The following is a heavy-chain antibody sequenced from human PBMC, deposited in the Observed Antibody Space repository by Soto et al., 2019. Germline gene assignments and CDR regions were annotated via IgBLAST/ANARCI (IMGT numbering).Heavy chain of an antibody. J-gene: IGHJ4*02. CDR2: IYYSGRT. V-gene: IGHV4-59*01. CDR3: ARVGGDDFGDSGGFDY. Sequence: QVQLQASGPGLVKPSETLSLTCTVSGGSIRDYFWTWIRQPPGKGLAWIGYIYYSGRTNYNPSLKIRVSISVDTSKNHFSLQLRSVTAADTAVYYCARVGGDDFGDSGGFDYWGQGTLVTVSS. CDR1: GGSIRDYF. D-gene: IGHD4-17*01.